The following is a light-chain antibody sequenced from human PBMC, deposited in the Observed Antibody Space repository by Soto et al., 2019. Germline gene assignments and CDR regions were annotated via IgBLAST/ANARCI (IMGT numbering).Light chain of an antibody. Sequence: DIQRTRSPSSLCASVGGSVTITCRASQSISSCLNWYQQKPGKAPKLLIYAASSLESGVPSRFSGSGSGTEFTLTISSLQPDDFATYYCQQYNSYPRTFGQGTKVDIK. J-gene: IGKJ1*01. CDR1: QSISSC. V-gene: IGKV1-5*01. CDR3: QQYNSYPRT. CDR2: AAS.